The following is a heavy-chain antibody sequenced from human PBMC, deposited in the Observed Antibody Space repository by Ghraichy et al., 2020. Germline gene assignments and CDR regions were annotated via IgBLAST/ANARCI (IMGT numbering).Heavy chain of an antibody. Sequence: GESLNISCAASGFTFSSNWLNWVRQAPGKGLEWVATINQDGGEKYYLDSVKGRFTISRDNAKNSLYLQMNSLRAEDTAVYYCARGRGTDYWGQGTLVTVSS. V-gene: IGHV3-7*01. D-gene: IGHD3-16*01. CDR2: INQDGGEK. CDR3: ARGRGTDY. CDR1: GFTFSSNW. J-gene: IGHJ4*02.